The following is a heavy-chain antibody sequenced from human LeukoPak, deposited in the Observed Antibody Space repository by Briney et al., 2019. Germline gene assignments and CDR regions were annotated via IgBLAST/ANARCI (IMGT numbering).Heavy chain of an antibody. Sequence: GGSLRLSCAASGFTFSSYEMNWVRQAPGKGLEWVSYISSSGSTIYYADSVKGRFTISRDNAKNSLYLQMNSLRAEDTAVYYCALDQWRFDYWGQGTLVAVSS. CDR3: ALDQWRFDY. V-gene: IGHV3-48*03. CDR2: ISSSGSTI. D-gene: IGHD1/OR15-1a*01. CDR1: GFTFSSYE. J-gene: IGHJ4*02.